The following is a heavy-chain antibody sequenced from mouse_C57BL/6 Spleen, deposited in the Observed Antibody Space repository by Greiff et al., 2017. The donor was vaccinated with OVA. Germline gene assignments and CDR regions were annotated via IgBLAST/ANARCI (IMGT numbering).Heavy chain of an antibody. V-gene: IGHV1-50*01. J-gene: IGHJ1*03. Sequence: VQLQQPAAELVKPGASVKLSCKAPGYTFTSYWMQWVKQRPGQGLEWIGEIDPSDSYTNYNQKFKGKATLTVDTSSSTAYMQLSSLTSEDSAVYYGARSYYYGSSYNWYFDVWGTGTTVTVSS. CDR2: IDPSDSYT. D-gene: IGHD1-1*01. CDR3: ARSYYYGSSYNWYFDV. CDR1: GYTFTSYW.